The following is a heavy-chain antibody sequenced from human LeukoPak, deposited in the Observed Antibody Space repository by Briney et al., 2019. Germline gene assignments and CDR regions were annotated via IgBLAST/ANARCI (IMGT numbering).Heavy chain of an antibody. Sequence: SSETLSLTCTVSGGSISTYYWSWIRQPPGKGLEWIGYIYYSGSTNYNPSLKSRVTISVDTSKNQFSLKLSSVTAADTAVYYCARGGAAGTDYWGQGTLVTVSS. J-gene: IGHJ4*02. CDR1: GGSISTYY. V-gene: IGHV4-59*01. CDR3: ARGGAAGTDY. D-gene: IGHD6-13*01. CDR2: IYYSGST.